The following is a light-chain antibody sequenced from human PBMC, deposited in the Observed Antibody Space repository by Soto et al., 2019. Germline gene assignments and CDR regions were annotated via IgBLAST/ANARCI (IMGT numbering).Light chain of an antibody. J-gene: IGKJ4*01. Sequence: DIQMTQSPSTLSASFGDRVTITCRGSQSMSSWLAWYQHKPGKAPKLLIYKASTLKSGVPSRFSGSGSGTEFTLTINSLQPEDIATYYCQQYDNLPLTFGGGTKVDI. CDR3: QQYDNLPLT. CDR1: QSMSSW. CDR2: KAS. V-gene: IGKV1-5*03.